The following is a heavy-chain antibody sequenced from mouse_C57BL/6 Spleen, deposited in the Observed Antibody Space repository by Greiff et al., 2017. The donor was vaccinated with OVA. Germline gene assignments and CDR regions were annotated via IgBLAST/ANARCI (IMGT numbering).Heavy chain of an antibody. CDR3: ARSNDYGPFAY. V-gene: IGHV2-2*01. CDR2: IWSGGST. D-gene: IGHD2-4*01. Sequence: VKLQESGPGLVQPSQSLSITCTVSGFSLTSYGVHWVRQSPGKGLEWLGVIWSGGSTDYNAAFISRLSISKDNSKSQVFFKMNSLQADDTAIYYCARSNDYGPFAYWGQGTLVTVSA. CDR1: GFSLTSYG. J-gene: IGHJ3*01.